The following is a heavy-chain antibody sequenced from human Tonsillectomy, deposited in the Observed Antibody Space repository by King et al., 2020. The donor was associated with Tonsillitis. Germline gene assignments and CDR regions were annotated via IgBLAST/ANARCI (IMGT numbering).Heavy chain of an antibody. CDR2: IQSKTDGGKI. CDR1: GFSGFTFNNAW. CDR3: VSAEGGMATIWGY. Sequence: VQLVESGGGLVEPGGSLRLSCAASGFSGFTFNNAWMSWVRQAPGKGLEWVGRIQSKTDGGKIDYAAPVKGRFTISKDSSKRTLSLEMNTLKTEDTAVYYCVSAEGGMATIWGYWGQGTLVTVSS. V-gene: IGHV3-15*01. D-gene: IGHD5-24*01. J-gene: IGHJ4*02.